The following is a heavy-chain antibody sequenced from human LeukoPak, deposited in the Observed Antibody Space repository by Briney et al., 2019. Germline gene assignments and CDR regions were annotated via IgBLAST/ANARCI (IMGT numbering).Heavy chain of an antibody. J-gene: IGHJ6*02. D-gene: IGHD6-19*01. CDR1: GFNFASHW. CDR2: INSGGSGT. CDR3: ARDRWSSGWYREYGMDV. V-gene: IGHV3-74*01. Sequence: PGGSLRLSCAASGFNFASHWMHWVRQTPGKGLVWVSRINSGGSGTSYADSVEGRFTISRDNAKNSLYLQMNSLRAEDTAVYYCARDRWSSGWYREYGMDVWGQGTTVTVSS.